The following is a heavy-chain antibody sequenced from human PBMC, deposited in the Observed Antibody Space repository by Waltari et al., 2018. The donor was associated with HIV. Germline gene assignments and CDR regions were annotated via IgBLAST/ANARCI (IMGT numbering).Heavy chain of an antibody. CDR2: INSDGSDT. V-gene: IGHV3-74*03. CDR1: GFPFSANW. Sequence: EEQLVDSGGGLVQPGGSLRLSCAASGFPFSANWMHWVGQVPGQGLVWVSRINSDGSDTLTADSVKGRFTISRDNAKNTLYLQMNSLRPEDTAVYYCVKGAPFDYWGQGALVAVSS. CDR3: VKGAPFDY. J-gene: IGHJ4*02.